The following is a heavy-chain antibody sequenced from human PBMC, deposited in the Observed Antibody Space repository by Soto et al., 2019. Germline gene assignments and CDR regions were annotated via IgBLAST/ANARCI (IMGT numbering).Heavy chain of an antibody. CDR1: GFTFSSYA. J-gene: IGHJ4*02. CDR2: ISGSGGST. V-gene: IGHV3-23*01. Sequence: GGSLRLSCAASGFTFSSYAMSWVRQAPGKGLEWVSAISGSGGSTYYADSVKGRFTISRDNSKNTLYLQMNSLRAEDTAVYYCAKVPGYYYGSGSYYNGRWRWGPGTLVTVFS. D-gene: IGHD3-10*01. CDR3: AKVPGYYYGSGSYYNGRWR.